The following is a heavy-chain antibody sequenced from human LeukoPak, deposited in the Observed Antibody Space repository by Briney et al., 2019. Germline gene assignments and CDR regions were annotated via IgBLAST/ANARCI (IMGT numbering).Heavy chain of an antibody. CDR1: GFTFDDYG. Sequence: GGSLRLSCAASGFTFDDYGMSWVRQAPGKGLEWVSGINWNGGSTSYADSVKDRFTISRDTAKNSLYLQMNSLRAEDTAVYYCAELGITMIGGVWGKGTTVTISS. CDR3: AELGITMIGGV. V-gene: IGHV3-20*04. J-gene: IGHJ6*04. D-gene: IGHD3-10*02. CDR2: INWNGGST.